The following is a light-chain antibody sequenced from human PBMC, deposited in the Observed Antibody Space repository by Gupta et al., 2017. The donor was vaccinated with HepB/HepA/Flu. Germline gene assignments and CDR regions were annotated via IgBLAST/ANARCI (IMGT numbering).Light chain of an antibody. CDR2: ATS. CDR1: RDIDTY. J-gene: IGKJ4*01. V-gene: IGKV1-12*01. Sequence: DIQMTQSPSSVSASVGDRVTMTCRASRDIDTYLAWYQHKLGQPRRLLIYATSTLKSGVPLRFSGSGSGTDFTLAISSLQPEDFATYYCPQSDSLPLPFGGGPKVEI. CDR3: PQSDSLPLP.